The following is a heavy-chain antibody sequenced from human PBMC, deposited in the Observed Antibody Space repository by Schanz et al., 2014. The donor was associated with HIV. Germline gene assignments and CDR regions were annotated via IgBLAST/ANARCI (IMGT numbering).Heavy chain of an antibody. D-gene: IGHD1-26*01. V-gene: IGHV3-15*01. Sequence: EVQLVESGGGLVKPGGSLRLSCAASGLTFKNAWMSWVRQAPGKGLEWVGRIKSKIDGGTIDYAAPVKGRFTISRDDSKKKLQLNMRRVKSEDADIYSYTLGDAWERAGSWGQGTLVTVSS. CDR3: TLGDAWERAGS. CDR1: GLTFKNAW. CDR2: IKSKIDGGTI. J-gene: IGHJ5*02.